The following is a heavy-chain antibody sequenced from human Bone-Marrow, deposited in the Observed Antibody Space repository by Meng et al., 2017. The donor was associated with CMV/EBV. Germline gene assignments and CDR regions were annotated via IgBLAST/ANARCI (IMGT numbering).Heavy chain of an antibody. CDR1: GFSFSDYY. V-gene: IGHV3-11*04. CDR3: ARGGTTIYYYYGMDV. D-gene: IGHD1-7*01. J-gene: IGHJ6*02. Sequence: GGSLRLSCAASGFSFSDYYMNWIRQAPGKGLEWVSYIRSSGSIIYYPDSVKGRFTISRDNAKNSLYLQMNSLRAEDTAVYYCARGGTTIYYYYGMDVWGQGTTVTVSS. CDR2: IRSSGSII.